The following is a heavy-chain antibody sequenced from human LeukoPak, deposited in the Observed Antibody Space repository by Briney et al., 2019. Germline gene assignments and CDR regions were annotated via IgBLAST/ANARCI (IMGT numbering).Heavy chain of an antibody. Sequence: ASVKVSCKASGYAFTGYYIHLIRQAPGQGLEWMGCINPKSGGTNYTQKFQGRVTMTLDTSIRTAYMYLSRLTYDDTAVYFCARGTYYYDGFGFYRGDYFDYWGQGTLVTVSS. CDR1: GYAFTGYY. D-gene: IGHD3-22*01. CDR2: INPKSGGT. J-gene: IGHJ4*02. V-gene: IGHV1-2*02. CDR3: ARGTYYYDGFGFYRGDYFDY.